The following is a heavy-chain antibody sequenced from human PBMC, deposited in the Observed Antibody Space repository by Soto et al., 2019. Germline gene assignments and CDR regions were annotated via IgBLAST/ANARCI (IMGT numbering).Heavy chain of an antibody. D-gene: IGHD1-26*01. Sequence: GGSLRLSCAASGFTFRNYEVSWVRQAPGKGLEWLSYMSTTGSTTYYADSVEGRFTISRDNAKNLLFLQMNDLRAEDTAVYYCARDMVGVTYWGAFDIWGQGTMVTVSS. V-gene: IGHV3-48*03. CDR1: GFTFRNYE. J-gene: IGHJ3*02. CDR2: MSTTGSTT. CDR3: ARDMVGVTYWGAFDI.